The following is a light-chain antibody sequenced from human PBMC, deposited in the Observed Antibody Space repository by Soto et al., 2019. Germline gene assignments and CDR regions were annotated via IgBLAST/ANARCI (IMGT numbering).Light chain of an antibody. CDR2: AVS. J-gene: IGKJ1*01. Sequence: AIQLTQSPPSLSASVGDRVTITCRASQGIYDSLAWYQQKPGRAPNLLIYAVSRLQSGVPSRFSGSGSETEFTLTINNLQPEDFAIYYCQQLHNYPRTFGQGTKVDIK. V-gene: IGKV1D-13*01. CDR1: QGIYDS. CDR3: QQLHNYPRT.